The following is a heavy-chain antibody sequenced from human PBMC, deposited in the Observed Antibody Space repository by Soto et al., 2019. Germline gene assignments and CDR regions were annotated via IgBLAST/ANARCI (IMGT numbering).Heavy chain of an antibody. CDR2: ISSSSTR. Sequence: EVQLVESGGGLVQPGVSLRLSCAASGFTFSSYSMDWVRQAPGKGLEWVSYISSSSTRYYADSVKGRFTISRDNAKSSLYLQMNSVRDKDTAEYYCAGGSTWGTAGFDPWGQGTLVTVSS. D-gene: IGHD3-16*01. CDR1: GFTFSSYS. V-gene: IGHV3-48*02. CDR3: AGGSTWGTAGFDP. J-gene: IGHJ5*02.